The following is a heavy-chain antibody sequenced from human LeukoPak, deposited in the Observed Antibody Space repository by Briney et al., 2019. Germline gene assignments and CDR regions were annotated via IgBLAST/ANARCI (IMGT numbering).Heavy chain of an antibody. J-gene: IGHJ5*02. CDR1: GGTFSSYA. D-gene: IGHD2-2*02. Sequence: SVKVSCKASGGTFSSYAISWVREAPGQGLEWMGGIIPIFGTANYAQKFQGRVTITADESTSTAYMELSSLRSEDTAVYYCAGTRYCSSTSCYTRWFDPWGRGTLVTVSS. CDR2: IIPIFGTA. CDR3: AGTRYCSSTSCYTRWFDP. V-gene: IGHV1-69*01.